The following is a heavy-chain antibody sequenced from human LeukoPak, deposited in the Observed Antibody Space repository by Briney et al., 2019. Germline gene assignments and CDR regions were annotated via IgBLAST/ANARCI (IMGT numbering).Heavy chain of an antibody. V-gene: IGHV1-24*01. D-gene: IGHD1-1*01. CDR1: GYTLTELS. Sequence: ASVKVSCKVSGYTLTELSMHWVRQAPGKGLEWMGGFDPEDGETIYAQKFQGRVTMTEDTSTDTAYMELSGLRYEDTAVYYCATGAHRDDEYFQHWGQGTLVTVSS. CDR2: FDPEDGET. CDR3: ATGAHRDDEYFQH. J-gene: IGHJ1*01.